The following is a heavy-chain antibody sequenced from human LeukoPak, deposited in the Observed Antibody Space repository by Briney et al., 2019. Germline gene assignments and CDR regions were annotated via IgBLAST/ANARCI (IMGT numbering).Heavy chain of an antibody. CDR3: ARMSSSRLPGY. CDR1: GFTFSNRS. V-gene: IGHV3-48*01. J-gene: IGHJ4*02. CDR2: ICSSSSAR. Sequence: GGSLRLSCAASGFTFSNRSMNWVRQAPGKGLEWISYICSSSSARYYAGSVKGRFTISRDDASNSLYLQMNSLRAEDTAIYYCARMSSSRLPGYWGQGALVTVSS. D-gene: IGHD2-2*01.